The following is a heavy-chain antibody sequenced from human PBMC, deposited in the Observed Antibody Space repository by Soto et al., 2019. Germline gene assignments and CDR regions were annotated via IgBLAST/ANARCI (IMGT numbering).Heavy chain of an antibody. CDR2: INAGKGNT. J-gene: IGHJ5*02. D-gene: IGHD3-10*01. V-gene: IGHV1-3*01. Sequence: GASVKVSCKASGYTFTSYAMHWVRQAPGQRLEWMGWINAGKGNTKYSQKFQGRVTITRDTSASTAYMELSSLRAEDTAVYYCARATVFMVRGVITSQNWFDPWGQGTLVTVSS. CDR3: ARATVFMVRGVITSQNWFDP. CDR1: GYTFTSYA.